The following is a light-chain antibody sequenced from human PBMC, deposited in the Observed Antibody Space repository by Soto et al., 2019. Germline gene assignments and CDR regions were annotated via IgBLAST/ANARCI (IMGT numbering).Light chain of an antibody. V-gene: IGLV2-14*01. CDR1: SSDIGGYKY. Sequence: QSALTQPASVSGSPGQSITISCTGTSSDIGGYKYVSWYQQHPGKAPKLMIYEVSNRPSGVSSRFSGSKSGNTASLTISGLQAEDEADYYCSSYTSSSTLWVFGTGTKVTVL. CDR2: EVS. J-gene: IGLJ1*01. CDR3: SSYTSSSTLWV.